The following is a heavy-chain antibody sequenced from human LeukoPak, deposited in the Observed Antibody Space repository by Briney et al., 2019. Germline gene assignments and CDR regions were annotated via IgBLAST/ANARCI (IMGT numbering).Heavy chain of an antibody. CDR3: AKGTMVIVVDNYFDY. Sequence: GGSLRLSCAASGFTFSNYAMSWVRQAPGKGLEWVSAISGNGGGTYYADSVKGRFTISRDNSKNTLYLQMKSLRAEDTAVYYCAKGTMVIVVDNYFDYWGQGTLVTVSS. CDR2: ISGNGGGT. V-gene: IGHV3-23*01. D-gene: IGHD3-22*01. J-gene: IGHJ4*02. CDR1: GFTFSNYA.